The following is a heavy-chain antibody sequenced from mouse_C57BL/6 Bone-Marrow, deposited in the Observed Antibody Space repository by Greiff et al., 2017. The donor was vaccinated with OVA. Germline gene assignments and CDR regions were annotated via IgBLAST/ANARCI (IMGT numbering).Heavy chain of an antibody. Sequence: QVQLKQPGAELVKPGASVKLSCKASGYTFTSYWMHWVKQRPGQGLEWIGMIHPNSGSTNYNEKFKSKATLTVDNSSSTAYMQLCRLTHESSAVYYSARRGYYYGRGQRWGEDTTLTVSS. J-gene: IGHJ2*01. CDR2: IHPNSGST. D-gene: IGHD1-1*01. CDR3: ARRGYYYGRGQR. CDR1: GYTFTSYW. V-gene: IGHV1-64*01.